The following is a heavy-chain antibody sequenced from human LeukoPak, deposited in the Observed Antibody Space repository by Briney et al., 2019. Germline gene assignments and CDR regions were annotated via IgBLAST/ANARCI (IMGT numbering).Heavy chain of an antibody. CDR1: GFTVSSNH. J-gene: IGHJ4*02. Sequence: GGPLRLSCAASGFTVSSNHMSWVRQTPGQGRLEWVSVIYNDGRTFYTGSVTGRSTISRDNSKNTLYLQMNSLRAEDTAVYYCARGQIYGTGSYFFDHWGQGTLVTVSS. CDR3: ARGQIYGTGSYFFDH. D-gene: IGHD3-10*01. CDR2: IYNDGRT. V-gene: IGHV3-66*01.